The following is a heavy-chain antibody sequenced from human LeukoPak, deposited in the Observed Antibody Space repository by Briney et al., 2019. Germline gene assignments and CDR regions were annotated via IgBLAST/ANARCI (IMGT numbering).Heavy chain of an antibody. Sequence: GESLKISCKGSGHSFTTYWISWVRQMPGKGLEWMGRIDPRDSYINYSPSFQGHVTISADKSISTAFLQWSSLKASDTAMYYCAKSLGAWFDPWGQGTLVTVSS. CDR2: IDPRDSYI. CDR3: AKSLGAWFDP. J-gene: IGHJ5*02. D-gene: IGHD4/OR15-4a*01. CDR1: GHSFTTYW. V-gene: IGHV5-10-1*01.